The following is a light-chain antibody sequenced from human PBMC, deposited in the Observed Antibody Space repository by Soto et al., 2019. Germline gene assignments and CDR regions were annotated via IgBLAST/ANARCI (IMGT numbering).Light chain of an antibody. CDR2: GAS. CDR3: QHYVERSPIT. CDR1: QSVSSR. Sequence: EIFMTQSPVILSLSPVEIATLSCRVSQSVSSRLAWYQQKPGQAPRLLISGASSRATGIPDRFSGSGSGTDFTLTISRLEPEDFALYYCQHYVERSPITFGQGTRLEIK. V-gene: IGKV3-20*01. J-gene: IGKJ5*01.